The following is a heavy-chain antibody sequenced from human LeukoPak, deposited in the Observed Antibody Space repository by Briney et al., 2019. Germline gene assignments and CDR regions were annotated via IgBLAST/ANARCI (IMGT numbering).Heavy chain of an antibody. D-gene: IGHD3-22*01. CDR3: ARDPTQYYDSSGYHAYWFDP. Sequence: GASVKVSCKASGYTFIGYFIHWVRQAPGQGLEWMGGIIPIFGTANYAQKFQGRVTITADESTSTAYMELSSLRSVDTAVYYCARDPTQYYDSSGYHAYWFDPWGQGTLVTVSS. CDR2: IIPIFGTA. V-gene: IGHV1-69*13. J-gene: IGHJ5*02. CDR1: GYTFIGYF.